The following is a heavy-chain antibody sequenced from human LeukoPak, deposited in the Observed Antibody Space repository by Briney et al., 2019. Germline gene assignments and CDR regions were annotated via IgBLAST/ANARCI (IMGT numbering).Heavy chain of an antibody. V-gene: IGHV4-59*01. CDR3: ARSRGYSGPGKYYFDY. CDR2: IYYSGST. CDR1: GGSISSYY. J-gene: IGHJ4*02. Sequence: PSETLSLTCTVSGGSISSYYWSWIRQPPGKGLEWIGYIYYSGSTNYNPSLKSRVTTSVDTSKNQFSLKLSSVTAADTAVYYCARSRGYSGPGKYYFDYWGQGTLVTVSS. D-gene: IGHD2-15*01.